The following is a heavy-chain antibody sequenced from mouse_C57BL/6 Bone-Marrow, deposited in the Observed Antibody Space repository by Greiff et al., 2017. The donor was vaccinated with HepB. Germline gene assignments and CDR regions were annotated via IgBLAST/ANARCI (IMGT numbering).Heavy chain of an antibody. CDR3: ARDGWLLHWYFDV. D-gene: IGHD2-3*01. J-gene: IGHJ1*03. V-gene: IGHV1-81*01. CDR2: IYPRSGNT. Sequence: QVQLKQSGAELARPGASVKLSCKASGYTFTSSGISWVKQRTGQGLEWIGEIYPRSGNTYSNEKSKGKATLTADKSSSTAYMELRSLTSEDSAVYFCARDGWLLHWYFDVWGTGTTVTVSS. CDR1: GYTFTSSG.